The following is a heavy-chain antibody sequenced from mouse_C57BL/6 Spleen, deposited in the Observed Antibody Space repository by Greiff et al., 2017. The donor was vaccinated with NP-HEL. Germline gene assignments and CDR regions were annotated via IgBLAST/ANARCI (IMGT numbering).Heavy chain of an antibody. CDR1: SYTFTSYW. Sequence: QVQLQQPGAELVRPGSSVKLSCKASSYTFTSYWMHWVKQRPIQGLEWIGNLDPSDSETHYTQKFKDKATWTVDKSSSTAYMQLSSLTSEDSAVYYCALTRAVVAHFDYWGQGTTLTVSS. CDR3: ALTRAVVAHFDY. J-gene: IGHJ2*01. D-gene: IGHD1-1*01. V-gene: IGHV1-52*01. CDR2: LDPSDSET.